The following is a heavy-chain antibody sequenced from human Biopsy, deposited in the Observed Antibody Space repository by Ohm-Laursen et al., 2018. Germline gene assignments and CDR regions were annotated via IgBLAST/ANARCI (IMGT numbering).Heavy chain of an antibody. V-gene: IGHV1-18*01. CDR2: ISTYNGNT. Sequence: VASVKVSCKASGYTFSSYGINWVRQAPGQGLEWLGWISTYNGNTNYAQNPQGRVTMTTDTSTSTAYMELRSLRSDDTAVYYCARGGTLVVVPTAVLHSFDIWGQGTMVTVSS. CDR1: GYTFSSYG. J-gene: IGHJ3*02. D-gene: IGHD2-2*01. CDR3: ARGGTLVVVPTAVLHSFDI.